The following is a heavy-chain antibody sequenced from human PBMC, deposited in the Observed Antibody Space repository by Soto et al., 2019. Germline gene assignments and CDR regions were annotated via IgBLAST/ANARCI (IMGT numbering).Heavy chain of an antibody. D-gene: IGHD3-22*01. CDR3: AKDHTMIAVVKVVDY. J-gene: IGHJ4*02. CDR2: ISGSGDST. CDR1: GFSFSMYA. V-gene: IGHV3-23*01. Sequence: EVQLLESGGGLVQPGGSLRLSCAASGFSFSMYAMSWVRQAPGKGLQWVSAISGSGDSTNYADSVKGRFTISRDNSKNMLYLQLNSLRTDDTAVYYCAKDHTMIAVVKVVDYWGQGTLVTVSS.